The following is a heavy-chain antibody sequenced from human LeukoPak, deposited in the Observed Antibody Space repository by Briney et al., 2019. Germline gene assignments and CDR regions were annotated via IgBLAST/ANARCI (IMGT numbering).Heavy chain of an antibody. CDR1: TGSINSYY. CDR2: IDYSGST. V-gene: IGHV4-59*01. J-gene: IGHJ4*02. CDR3: ARHIIYSKKPSFDH. Sequence: SETLSLTCTVSTGSINSYYWSWIRQPPGKGLEWIGYIDYSGSTNYNPSLKSRVTISVDTSENQFSLQLGSVTAADTAVYYCARHIIYSKKPSFDHWGQGTLVTVSS. D-gene: IGHD4-11*01.